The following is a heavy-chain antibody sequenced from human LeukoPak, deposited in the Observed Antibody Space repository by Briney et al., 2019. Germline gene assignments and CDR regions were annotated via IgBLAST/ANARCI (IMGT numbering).Heavy chain of an antibody. J-gene: IGHJ4*02. CDR3: AKGSGYGSGWYYFDY. Sequence: GGSLRLSCAASGFTFSNYAMNWVRQAPGKGLEWVSAISGSGGSTDYTDSVKGRFTISRDNSNNTLYLQMNSLRAEDTAVYYCAKGSGYGSGWYYFDYWGRGILVTVAS. V-gene: IGHV3-23*01. CDR1: GFTFSNYA. CDR2: ISGSGGST. D-gene: IGHD6-19*01.